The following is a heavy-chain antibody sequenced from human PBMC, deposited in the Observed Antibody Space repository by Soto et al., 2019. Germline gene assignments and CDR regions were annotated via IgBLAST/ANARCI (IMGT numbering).Heavy chain of an antibody. J-gene: IGHJ5*02. D-gene: IGHD4-4*01. V-gene: IGHV3-23*01. CDR2: ISGSGGST. CDR1: GFTFSSYA. CDR3: AKDPNVGYSNLNWFDP. Sequence: PGGSLRLSCAASGFTFSSYAMSWVRQAPGKGLEWVSAISGSGGSTYYADSVKGRFTISRDNSKNTLYLQMNSLRAEDTAVYYCAKDPNVGYSNLNWFDPWGQGTLVTVSS.